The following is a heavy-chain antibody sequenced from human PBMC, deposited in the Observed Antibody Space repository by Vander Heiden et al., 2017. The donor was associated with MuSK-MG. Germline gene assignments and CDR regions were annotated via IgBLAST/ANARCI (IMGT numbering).Heavy chain of an antibody. CDR2: INTNTWNP. Sequence: QVQLVQSGSELKKRGASVKVSCKTSGYNFNSYAMKWVRQAPGQGLEWMGWINTNTWNPTYAQGFTGRFFFSLDTSVRTAYLRISSLKAEDTAIYYCARASRYEQADYWGQGTLGTVSS. V-gene: IGHV7-4-1*02. D-gene: IGHD2-15*01. J-gene: IGHJ4*02. CDR3: ARASRYEQADY. CDR1: GYNFNSYA.